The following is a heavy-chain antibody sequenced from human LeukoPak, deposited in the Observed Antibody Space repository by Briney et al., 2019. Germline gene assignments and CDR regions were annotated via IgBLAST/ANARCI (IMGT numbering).Heavy chain of an antibody. CDR3: AKAAIFGVVKGAFDI. D-gene: IGHD3-3*01. Sequence: GRSLRLSCAASGFTFSSYGMHWVRQAPGKGLEWVAVIWYDGSNKYYADSVKGRFTISRDNSKNTLYLQMNSLRAEDTAVYYCAKAAIFGVVKGAFDIWGQGTMVTVSS. CDR1: GFTFSSYG. V-gene: IGHV3-33*06. J-gene: IGHJ3*02. CDR2: IWYDGSNK.